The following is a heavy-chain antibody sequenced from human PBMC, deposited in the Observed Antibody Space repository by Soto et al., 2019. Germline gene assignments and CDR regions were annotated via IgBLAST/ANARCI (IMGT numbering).Heavy chain of an antibody. D-gene: IGHD2-8*02. CDR3: TGEVASGY. CDR2: ISRDGGTK. CDR1: GFTVSTYG. J-gene: IGHJ4*02. Sequence: QVQLVESGGGVVQPGRSLRLSCAASGFTVSTYGMHWVRQAPGKGLEWVAVISRDGGTKYYADSVKGRFTISRDNSRDTLFLEMNSLRSDDMAVYYCTGEVASGYWGQGTLVTVSP. V-gene: IGHV3-30*03.